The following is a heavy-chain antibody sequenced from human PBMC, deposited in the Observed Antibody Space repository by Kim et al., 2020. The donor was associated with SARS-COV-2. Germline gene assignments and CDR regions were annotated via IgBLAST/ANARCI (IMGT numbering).Heavy chain of an antibody. Sequence: ASVKVSCKVSGYTLTELSMHWVRQAPGKGLEWMGGFDPEDGETIYAQKFQGRVTMTEDTSTDTAYMELSSLRSEDTAVYYCATVEPTPITMVRGVIPRALDYWGQGTLVTVSS. J-gene: IGHJ4*02. CDR2: FDPEDGET. D-gene: IGHD3-10*01. CDR3: ATVEPTPITMVRGVIPRALDY. CDR1: GYTLTELS. V-gene: IGHV1-24*01.